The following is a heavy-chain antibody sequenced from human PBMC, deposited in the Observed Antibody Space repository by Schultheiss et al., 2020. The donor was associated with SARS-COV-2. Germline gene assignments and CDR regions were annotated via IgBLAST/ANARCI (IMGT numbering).Heavy chain of an antibody. D-gene: IGHD1-1*01. CDR1: GFTFSSYA. J-gene: IGHJ4*02. CDR2: ISGSGGSR. CDR3: AREVEEGFDY. V-gene: IGHV3-23*01. Sequence: GGSLRLSCAASGFTFSSYAMSWVRQAPGKGLEWVSAISGSGGSRYYADSVKGRFTISRDNAKNSLYLQMNSLRAEDTAVYYCAREVEEGFDYWGQGTLVTVSS.